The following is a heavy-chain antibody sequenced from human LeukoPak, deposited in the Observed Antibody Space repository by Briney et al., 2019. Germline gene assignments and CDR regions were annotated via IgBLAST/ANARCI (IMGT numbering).Heavy chain of an antibody. D-gene: IGHD4-11*01. J-gene: IGHJ4*02. V-gene: IGHV3-23*01. Sequence: GGSLRLSCAASGFTFSSYAMSWVRQAPGKGLEWVSAISGSGGSTYYADSVKGRFTISRDDSKNTLYLQINSLRPEDTALYYCASRRNFGFDSWGQGTLVTVSS. CDR1: GFTFSSYA. CDR2: ISGSGGST. CDR3: ASRRNFGFDS.